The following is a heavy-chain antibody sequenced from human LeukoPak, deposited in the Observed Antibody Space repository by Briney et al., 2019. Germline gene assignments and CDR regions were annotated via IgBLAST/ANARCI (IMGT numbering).Heavy chain of an antibody. J-gene: IGHJ3*02. CDR1: GVSLSSGDYY. CDR3: ARHFFGAFDI. D-gene: IGHD3-3*02. V-gene: IGHV4-30-4*08. Sequence: QASETLSLTCTVSGVSLSSGDYYWSWIRQPPGKGLEWLGYIYYSGSTYYNPSLKSRVTISVDTSKNQFSLKLSSVTAADTAVYYCARHFFGAFDIWGQGTMVTVSS. CDR2: IYYSGST.